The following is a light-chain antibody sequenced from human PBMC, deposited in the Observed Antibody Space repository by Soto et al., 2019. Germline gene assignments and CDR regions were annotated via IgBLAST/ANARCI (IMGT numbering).Light chain of an antibody. CDR1: QSVSSN. Sequence: EIVMTQSPATLSVSPGDRVTLSCRASQSVSSNLAWYQQKPGQPPRLFIYGATSRATGVPARFSGSRSGTEFTLTISSLQSEDVAVYYCQHYSNWPRWTFGQGTKVDIK. CDR2: GAT. J-gene: IGKJ1*01. CDR3: QHYSNWPRWT. V-gene: IGKV3-15*01.